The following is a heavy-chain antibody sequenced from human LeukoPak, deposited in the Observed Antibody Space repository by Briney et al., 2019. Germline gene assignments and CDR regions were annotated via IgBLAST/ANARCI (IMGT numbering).Heavy chain of an antibody. CDR3: ARVRSGSGSYYYYYMDV. CDR2: ISGSGGST. J-gene: IGHJ6*03. Sequence: GGSLRLSCAASGFTFSSYAMRWVRQAPGKGLEWVSAISGSGGSTYYADSVKGRFTISRDNSKNTLYLQMNSLRAEDTAVYYCARVRSGSGSYYYYYMDVWGKGTTVTISS. V-gene: IGHV3-23*01. D-gene: IGHD3-10*01. CDR1: GFTFSSYA.